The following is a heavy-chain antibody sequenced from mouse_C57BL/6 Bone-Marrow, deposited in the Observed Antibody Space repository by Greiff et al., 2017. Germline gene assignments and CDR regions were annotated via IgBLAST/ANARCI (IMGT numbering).Heavy chain of an antibody. Sequence: VQLQQSGPELVKPGASVKISCKASGYTFTDYYMNWVKQSHGKSLEWIGDINPNNGGTSYNQKFKGKATLTVDKSSSTAYMELRSLTSEDSAVYYCAREGLYFDYWGQGTTLTVSS. CDR2: INPNNGGT. D-gene: IGHD3-1*01. CDR1: GYTFTDYY. J-gene: IGHJ2*01. CDR3: AREGLYFDY. V-gene: IGHV1-26*01.